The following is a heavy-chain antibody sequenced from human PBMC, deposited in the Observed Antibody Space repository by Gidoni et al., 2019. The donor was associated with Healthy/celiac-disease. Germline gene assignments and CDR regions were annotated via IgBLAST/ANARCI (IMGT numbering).Heavy chain of an antibody. V-gene: IGHV3-48*01. D-gene: IGHD3-10*01. CDR3: ARPTMVRGVISLGNDY. Sequence: EVQLVESGGGLVQPGGSLRLSCAASGFTFSSYSMNWVRQAPGKGLEWVSYISSSSSTIYYADSVKGRFTISRDNAKNSLYLQMNSLRAEDTAVYYCARPTMVRGVISLGNDYWGQGTLVTVSS. J-gene: IGHJ4*02. CDR1: GFTFSSYS. CDR2: ISSSSSTI.